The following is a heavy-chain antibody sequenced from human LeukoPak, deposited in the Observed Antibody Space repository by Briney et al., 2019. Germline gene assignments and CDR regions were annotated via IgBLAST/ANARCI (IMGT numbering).Heavy chain of an antibody. CDR2: INRSGST. V-gene: IGHV4-34*01. Sequence: PSETLSLTCAVYGGSFSGYYWSWIRQPPGKGLEWIGEINRSGSTNYNPSLKSRVTISVDTSKNQFSLKLSSVTAADTAVYYCARGVSLYGSGRGFNYYYYYMDVWGKGTTVTVSS. CDR3: ARGVSLYGSGRGFNYYYYYMDV. J-gene: IGHJ6*03. D-gene: IGHD3-10*01. CDR1: GGSFSGYY.